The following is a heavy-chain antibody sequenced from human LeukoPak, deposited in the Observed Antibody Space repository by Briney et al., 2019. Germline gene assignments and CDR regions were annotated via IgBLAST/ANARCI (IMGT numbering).Heavy chain of an antibody. V-gene: IGHV3-23*01. CDR3: AKSASYYGSGYFFDF. CDR1: GFTFSSYA. D-gene: IGHD3-10*01. CDR2: ISGSSGST. J-gene: IGHJ4*02. Sequence: GGSLRLSCAASGFTFSSYAMSWVRQAPGKGLEWVSAISGSSGSTYYADSVKGRFTISRDNSKNTLYLQMNSLRAENTAVYYCAKSASYYGSGYFFDFWGQGTLVTVSS.